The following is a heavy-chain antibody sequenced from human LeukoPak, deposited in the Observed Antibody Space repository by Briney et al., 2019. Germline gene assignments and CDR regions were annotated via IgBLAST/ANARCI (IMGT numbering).Heavy chain of an antibody. J-gene: IGHJ3*02. CDR3: AKDGEFYYDSGSYYKGAFDI. CDR1: GFTFSSYA. CDR2: ISGSGGIK. D-gene: IGHD3-10*01. Sequence: GGSLRLSCAASGFTFSSYAMSWVRQAPGKGLEWVSGISGSGGIKYYADSVKGRFTISRDNSKNTLYMQVKSLRAEDTAVYYCAKDGEFYYDSGSYYKGAFDIWAKGQWSPSLQ. V-gene: IGHV3-23*01.